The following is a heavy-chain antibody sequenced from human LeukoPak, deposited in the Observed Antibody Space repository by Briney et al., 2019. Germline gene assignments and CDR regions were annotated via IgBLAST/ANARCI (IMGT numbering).Heavy chain of an antibody. J-gene: IGHJ4*02. D-gene: IGHD1-26*01. CDR3: ARMSWELACFDF. Sequence: SETLSLTCTVSGGSISRYYGSWIRQPPGEGLEWIGYIYYSGSTHYNPSLRRRVTISVDTSKNQFSLKLRAATAAPTAVYYCARMSWELACFDFSGQRTLVTVSS. CDR2: IYYSGST. V-gene: IGHV4-59*01. CDR1: GGSISRYY.